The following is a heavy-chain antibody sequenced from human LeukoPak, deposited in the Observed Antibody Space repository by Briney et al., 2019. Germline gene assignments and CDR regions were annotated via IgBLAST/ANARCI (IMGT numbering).Heavy chain of an antibody. CDR2: INPNSGGT. CDR1: GYTFTGYY. J-gene: IGHJ6*02. D-gene: IGHD3-22*01. CDR3: ARDYDSSGYYGAWYYYGMDV. V-gene: IGHV1-2*02. Sequence: GASVKVSCTASGYTFTGYYMHWVRQAPGQGLEWMGCINPNSGGTNYAQKVQGRVTMTRDTSISTAYMEPSRLRSDDTAVYYCARDYDSSGYYGAWYYYGMDVWGQGTTVTVSS.